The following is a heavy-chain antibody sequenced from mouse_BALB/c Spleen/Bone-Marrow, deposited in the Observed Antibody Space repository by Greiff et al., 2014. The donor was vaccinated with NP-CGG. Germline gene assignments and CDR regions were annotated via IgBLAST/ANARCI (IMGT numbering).Heavy chain of an antibody. D-gene: IGHD1-1*01. J-gene: IGHJ2*01. CDR2: ISSGGGST. CDR1: GFAFSSYD. V-gene: IGHV5-12-1*01. CDR3: AREVLRGYFDY. Sequence: VQLKESGGGLVKPGGSLKLSCAASGFAFSSYDMSWVRQTPEKRLEWVAYISSGGGSTYYPDTVKGRFTISRDKAKNTLYLQMSSLKSEDTAMYYCAREVLRGYFDYWGQGTTLTVSS.